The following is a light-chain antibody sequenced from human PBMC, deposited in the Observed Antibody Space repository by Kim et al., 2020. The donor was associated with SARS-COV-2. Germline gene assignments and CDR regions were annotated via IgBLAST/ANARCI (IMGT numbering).Light chain of an antibody. CDR3: QQLNSYPLT. Sequence: GSIGDRVTITCRANQGISNYLAWYQQKPGIAPKLLIYAASTLQSGVPSRFSGSGSGTEFTLTITSLQPEDFATYYCQQLNSYPLTFGQGTRLEIK. V-gene: IGKV1-9*01. CDR1: QGISNY. J-gene: IGKJ5*01. CDR2: AAS.